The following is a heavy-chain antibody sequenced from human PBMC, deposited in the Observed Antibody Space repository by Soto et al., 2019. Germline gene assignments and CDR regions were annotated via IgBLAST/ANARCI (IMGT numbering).Heavy chain of an antibody. Sequence: AAVKVSCKSSGYTFTSYGISWVRQAPGQGLEWMGWISAYNGNTNYAQKLQGRVTMTTDTSTSTAYMEVRSLRSEDTAIYFCAREASVSRWAPTIDLWGQGAPVTLAS. CDR3: AREASVSRWAPTIDL. CDR2: ISAYNGNT. D-gene: IGHD6-13*01. J-gene: IGHJ4*02. CDR1: GYTFTSYG. V-gene: IGHV1-18*01.